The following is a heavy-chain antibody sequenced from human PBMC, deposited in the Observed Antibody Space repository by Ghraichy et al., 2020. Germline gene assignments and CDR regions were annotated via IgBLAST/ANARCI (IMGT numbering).Heavy chain of an antibody. D-gene: IGHD5-18*01. CDR3: AREHIRSYNYGTQTYYHGMDV. Sequence: SVKVSRKASGGSFNNYAITWVRQAPGQGLEWLGRIIPMLGITNYAQKFQGTVTITADKSTTIAHMELSSLTSEDTAVYFCAREHIRSYNYGTQTYYHGMDVWGQGTSVTVSS. CDR2: IIPMLGIT. J-gene: IGHJ6*02. V-gene: IGHV1-69*04. CDR1: GGSFNNYA.